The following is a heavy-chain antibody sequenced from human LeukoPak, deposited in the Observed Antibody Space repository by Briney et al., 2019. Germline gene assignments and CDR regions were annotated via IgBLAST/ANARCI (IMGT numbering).Heavy chain of an antibody. D-gene: IGHD1-14*01. CDR1: GFTFTTYG. CDR2: IWYDGSNK. J-gene: IGHJ4*02. Sequence: GGSLRLSCAASGFTFTTYGMHWVRQAPGKGLEWVAIIWYDGSNKYYADFVRGRFTISRDNSKNTLYLQMNSLRVEDTAMYYCAGGEPYVYWGQGTLVTVSS. V-gene: IGHV3-33*01. CDR3: AGGEPYVY.